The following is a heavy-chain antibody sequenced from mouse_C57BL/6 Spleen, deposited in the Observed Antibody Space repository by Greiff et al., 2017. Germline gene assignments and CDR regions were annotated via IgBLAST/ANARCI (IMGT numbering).Heavy chain of an antibody. J-gene: IGHJ2*01. V-gene: IGHV1-50*01. CDR3: ARRLYSYFDY. CDR2: IDPSDSYT. CDR1: GYTFTSYW. D-gene: IGHD2-1*01. Sequence: VQLQQSGAELVKPGASVKLSCKASGYTFTSYWMQWVKQRPGQGLEWIGEIDPSDSYTNYNQKFKGKATLTVDTSSSTAYMQLSSLTSEDSAVYYCARRLYSYFDYWGQGTTLTVSS.